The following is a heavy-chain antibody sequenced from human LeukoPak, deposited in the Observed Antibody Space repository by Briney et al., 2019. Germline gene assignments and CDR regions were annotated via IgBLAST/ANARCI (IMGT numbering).Heavy chain of an antibody. D-gene: IGHD3-10*01. J-gene: IGHJ5*02. Sequence: PSETLSLTCTVSAGSISSYYWSWIRQPPGKGLEWFGYLYYSGSTNYNPSLKSRVTISVGTSKNQFSLKLSSVTAADTAVYYCARYYYGSGSYYQAPFDPWGQGTLVTVSS. CDR3: ARYYYGSGSYYQAPFDP. CDR2: LYYSGST. V-gene: IGHV4-59*08. CDR1: AGSISSYY.